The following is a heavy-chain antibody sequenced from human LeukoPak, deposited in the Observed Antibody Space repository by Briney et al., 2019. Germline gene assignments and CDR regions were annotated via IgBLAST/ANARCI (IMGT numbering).Heavy chain of an antibody. J-gene: IGHJ4*02. Sequence: PSETLSLTCTVSGGSISSSSYYWCWIRQPPGKGLEWIGSIYYSGSTYYNPSLKSRVTISVDTSKNQFSLKLSSVTAADTAVYYCARPRSGSYYYFDYWGQGTLVTVSS. CDR3: ARPRSGSYYYFDY. CDR2: IYYSGST. V-gene: IGHV4-39*01. D-gene: IGHD1-26*01. CDR1: GGSISSSSYY.